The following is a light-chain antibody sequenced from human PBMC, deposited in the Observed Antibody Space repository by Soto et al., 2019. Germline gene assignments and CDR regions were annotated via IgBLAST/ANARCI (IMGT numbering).Light chain of an antibody. J-gene: IGKJ5*01. CDR1: EDISTW. Sequence: DMQMTQSPSSVSASVGDRVTITCRSSEDISTWLAWYQQKPGKAPKLLIYAASSLQSGVPSRFSGSGSGTDFTLTISSLQPEDFATYYCQQANSFPITFGQGTRLEIK. V-gene: IGKV1-12*01. CDR2: AAS. CDR3: QQANSFPIT.